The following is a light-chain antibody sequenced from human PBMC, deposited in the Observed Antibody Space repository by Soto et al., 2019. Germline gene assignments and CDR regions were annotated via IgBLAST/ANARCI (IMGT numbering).Light chain of an antibody. V-gene: IGKV3-15*01. CDR1: QGIGDT. CDR2: DTS. Sequence: EVVLTQSPATLSVSPGEGVTLSCRASQGIGDTLAWYQHKPGQTPRLLIYDTSARATGVPARFSGSGSGTDFTLSISRLEVEDFAVYHCQQYGNAPITFGQGTRLENK. CDR3: QQYGNAPIT. J-gene: IGKJ5*01.